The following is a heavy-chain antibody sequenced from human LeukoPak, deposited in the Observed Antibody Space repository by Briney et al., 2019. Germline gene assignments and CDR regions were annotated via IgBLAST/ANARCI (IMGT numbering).Heavy chain of an antibody. CDR3: AKGYDFLTGYYDS. CDR2: ISGSGGST. CDR1: GFTFSSYV. Sequence: PGRSLRLSCAASGFTFSSYVMSWVRQAPGKGLECVSAISGSGGSTYFADSVKGRFTISRDNSKNTLYLQMNTLRAEDTAVYYCAKGYDFLTGYYDSWGQGTLVTVSS. D-gene: IGHD3-9*01. J-gene: IGHJ4*02. V-gene: IGHV3-23*01.